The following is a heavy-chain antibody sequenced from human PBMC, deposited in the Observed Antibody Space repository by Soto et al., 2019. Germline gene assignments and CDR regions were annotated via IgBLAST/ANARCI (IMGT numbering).Heavy chain of an antibody. D-gene: IGHD2-15*01. Sequence: QVQLQQWGAGLLKPSETLSLTCAGYGGSFSGYYWSWIRQPPGKGLEWIGEINHSGSTNYNPSLKSRVTISVDTSKNQFSLKLSSVTAADTAVYYCARGRRSYCSGGSCYPDAFDIWGQGTMVTVSS. V-gene: IGHV4-34*01. J-gene: IGHJ3*02. CDR2: INHSGST. CDR3: ARGRRSYCSGGSCYPDAFDI. CDR1: GGSFSGYY.